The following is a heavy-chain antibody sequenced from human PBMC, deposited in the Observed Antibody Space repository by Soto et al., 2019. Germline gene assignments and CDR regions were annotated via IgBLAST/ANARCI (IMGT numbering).Heavy chain of an antibody. J-gene: IGHJ6*02. CDR2: ISYDGSNK. CDR1: GFTFSSYA. Sequence: GGSLRLSCAASGFTFSSYAMHWVRQAPGKGLEWVAVISYDGSNKYYADSVKGRFTISRDNSKNTLYLQMNSLRAEDTAVYYCARDSPARPDYYYYYGMDVWGQGTTVTVSS. CDR3: ARDSPARPDYYYYYGMDV. V-gene: IGHV3-30-3*01.